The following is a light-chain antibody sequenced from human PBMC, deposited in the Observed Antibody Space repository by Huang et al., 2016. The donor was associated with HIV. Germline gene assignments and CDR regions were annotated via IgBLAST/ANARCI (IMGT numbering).Light chain of an antibody. J-gene: IGKJ4*01. CDR1: QSVLYSSSNKNY. Sequence: DIVMTQSPDSLAVSLGERAILNCKSSQSVLYSSSNKNYLAWYQQKPGQPPKLLIYWASTRQSGVPDRFSGSGSGTDFTLSISSLQAEDVAVYYCHQYYRTPLTFGGGTKVEIK. CDR2: WAS. CDR3: HQYYRTPLT. V-gene: IGKV4-1*01.